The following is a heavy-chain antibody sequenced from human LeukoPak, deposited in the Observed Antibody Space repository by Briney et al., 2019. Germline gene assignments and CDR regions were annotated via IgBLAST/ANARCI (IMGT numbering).Heavy chain of an antibody. CDR3: ARDLNSGSYYYMDV. Sequence: GGSLRLSCASSGFTFISYGMHSVRQAPGKGLEWVAVIWYDGSNKYYADSVKGRFTISRDNSKNTLYLQMNSLRAEDTAVYYCARDLNSGSYYYMDVWGKGTTVTVFS. D-gene: IGHD1-26*01. V-gene: IGHV3-33*01. J-gene: IGHJ6*03. CDR2: IWYDGSNK. CDR1: GFTFISYG.